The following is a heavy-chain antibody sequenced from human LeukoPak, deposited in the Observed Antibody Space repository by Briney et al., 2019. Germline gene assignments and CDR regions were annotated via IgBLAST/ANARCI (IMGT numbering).Heavy chain of an antibody. CDR3: AKDSWHLELDGYNWFDP. CDR1: GFTFCSYW. V-gene: IGHV3-7*03. CDR2: IKQDGSEK. Sequence: PGGSLRLSCAASGFTFCSYWMSWVRQAPGKGLEWVANIKQDGSEKYYVDSVKGRFTISRDNAKNSLYLQMNSLRAEDTAVYYCAKDSWHLELDGYNWFDPWGQGTLVTVSS. D-gene: IGHD1-7*01. J-gene: IGHJ5*02.